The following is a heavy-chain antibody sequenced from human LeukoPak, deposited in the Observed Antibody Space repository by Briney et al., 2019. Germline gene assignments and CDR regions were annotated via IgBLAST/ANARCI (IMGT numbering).Heavy chain of an antibody. CDR3: ARGPHYGDFR. CDR1: GFTFSSYS. CDR2: ISSSSSYI. J-gene: IGHJ4*02. D-gene: IGHD4-17*01. V-gene: IGHV3-21*01. Sequence: GGSLRLSCAASGFTFSSYSMNWVRQAPGKGLEWVSSISSSSSYIYYADSVRGRFTISRDNAKNALHLQMNSLRAEDTAVYYCARGPHYGDFRWGQGTLVTVSS.